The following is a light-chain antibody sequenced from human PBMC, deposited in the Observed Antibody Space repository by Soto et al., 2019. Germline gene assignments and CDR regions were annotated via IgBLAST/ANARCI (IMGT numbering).Light chain of an antibody. Sequence: EIVLTQSPATLSLSPVERATLSCRASQSVSSYLAWYQQKPGQAPRLLIYDASNRATGIPARFSGSGSGTDFTLTISSLEPEDFGVYYCEQRSNWPPITCGQGTRGEIK. J-gene: IGKJ5*01. V-gene: IGKV3-11*01. CDR1: QSVSSY. CDR2: DAS. CDR3: EQRSNWPPIT.